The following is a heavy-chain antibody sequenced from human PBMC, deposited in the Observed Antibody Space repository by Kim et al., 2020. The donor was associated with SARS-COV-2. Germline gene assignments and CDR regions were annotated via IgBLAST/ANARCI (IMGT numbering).Heavy chain of an antibody. V-gene: IGHV3-7*01. CDR2: EK. J-gene: IGHJ4*02. CDR3: ARAGSGWFNY. Sequence: EKYYVDSVKGRFTISRDNAKNSLYLQVNSLRADDTAVYFCARAGSGWFNYWGQGTLVSVSS. D-gene: IGHD6-19*01.